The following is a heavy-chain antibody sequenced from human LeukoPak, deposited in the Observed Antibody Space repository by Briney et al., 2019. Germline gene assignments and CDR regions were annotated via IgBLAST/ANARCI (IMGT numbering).Heavy chain of an antibody. CDR3: AKGGSSWPTSNWFDP. Sequence: GGSLRLSCAASGFTFSSYAMSWVRQAPGKGLEWVSAISGRGGTTFNADSVKGRFTISRENSRNTLYPQMNSLRAEDTAVYYCAKGGSSWPTSNWFDPWGQGTLVTVSS. J-gene: IGHJ5*02. D-gene: IGHD6-13*01. CDR2: ISGRGGTT. V-gene: IGHV3-23*01. CDR1: GFTFSSYA.